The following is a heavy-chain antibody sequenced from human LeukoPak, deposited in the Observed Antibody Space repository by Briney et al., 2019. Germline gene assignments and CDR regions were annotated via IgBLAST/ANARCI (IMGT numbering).Heavy chain of an antibody. CDR3: ARAFCSGGSCYSLYYYYGMDV. J-gene: IGHJ6*02. V-gene: IGHV1-46*01. CDR2: INPSGGTT. D-gene: IGHD2-15*01. CDR1: GYTFTSYH. Sequence: GASVKVSCKATGYTFTSYHIHWVRQAPGQGLEWMGIINPSGGTTSYAQEFQGRVTLTRDTSISTAYMELSSLRSEDTAVYYCARAFCSGGSCYSLYYYYGMDVWGQGTTVTVSS.